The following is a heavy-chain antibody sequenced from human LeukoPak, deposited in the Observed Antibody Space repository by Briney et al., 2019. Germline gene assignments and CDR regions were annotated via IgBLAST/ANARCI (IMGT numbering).Heavy chain of an antibody. CDR3: ARAEKATIFDY. J-gene: IGHJ4*02. V-gene: IGHV3-53*01. CDR2: IYSGGGT. D-gene: IGHD5-24*01. Sequence: GGSLRLSCAASGFTVSSNYMSWVRQAPGKGLEWVSVIYSGGGTYYADSVKGRFTISRDNSKSTLYLQMNSLRAEDTAVYYCARAEKATIFDYWGQGTLVTVSS. CDR1: GFTVSSNY.